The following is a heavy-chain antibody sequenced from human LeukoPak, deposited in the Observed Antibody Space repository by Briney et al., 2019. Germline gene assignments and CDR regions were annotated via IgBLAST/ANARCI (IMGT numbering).Heavy chain of an antibody. Sequence: TSETLSLTCTVSDGSISSSSYYWGWIRQPPGKGLEWIGNIYYSGSTYYNPSLKSRVTISVDTSKNQFSLKLSSVTAADTAVYYCARVIPGGESPFDYWGQGTLVTVSS. J-gene: IGHJ4*02. V-gene: IGHV4-39*07. D-gene: IGHD3-10*01. CDR3: ARVIPGGESPFDY. CDR1: DGSISSSSYY. CDR2: IYYSGST.